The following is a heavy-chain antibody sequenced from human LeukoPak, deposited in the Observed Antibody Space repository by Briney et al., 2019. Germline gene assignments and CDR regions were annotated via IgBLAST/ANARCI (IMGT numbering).Heavy chain of an antibody. J-gene: IGHJ6*02. Sequence: AGTLSLSCAAYGFTFNSNAMSWLRQAPGKGLEWVSALSGSGGSTYYADSVKVSITISRDNYKNTLYLQMNSLRAEDTAVYYCAKDGFSSTSCVKYYYYGMDVWGQGTTVTVSS. D-gene: IGHD2-2*01. CDR1: GFTFNSNA. V-gene: IGHV3-23*01. CDR3: AKDGFSSTSCVKYYYYGMDV. CDR2: LSGSGGST.